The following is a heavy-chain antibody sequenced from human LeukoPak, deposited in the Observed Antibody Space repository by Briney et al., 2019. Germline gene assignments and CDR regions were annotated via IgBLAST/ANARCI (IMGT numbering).Heavy chain of an antibody. CDR2: ISSSSSYI. Sequence: PGGSLRLSCAASGFTFSSYSMNWVRQAPGEGLEWVSSISSSSSYIYYADSVKGRFTISRDNAKNSLYLQMNSLRAEDTAVYYCARDRAAYYGDPYYFDYWGQGTLVTVSS. J-gene: IGHJ4*02. V-gene: IGHV3-21*01. CDR1: GFTFSSYS. D-gene: IGHD4-17*01. CDR3: ARDRAAYYGDPYYFDY.